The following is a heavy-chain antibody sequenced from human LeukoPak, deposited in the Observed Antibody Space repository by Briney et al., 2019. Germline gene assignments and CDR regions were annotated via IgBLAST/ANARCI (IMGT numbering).Heavy chain of an antibody. Sequence: ASVKVSCKASGYTFTSYDINWVRQATGQGLESIVCMNPNSGNTGYAQKFQGRVTMTRNTSISTAYMELSSLRSEDTAVYYCARAGYDSSGYHLIFDYWGQGTLVTVSS. CDR2: MNPNSGNT. CDR3: ARAGYDSSGYHLIFDY. D-gene: IGHD3-22*01. CDR1: GYTFTSYD. J-gene: IGHJ4*02. V-gene: IGHV1-8*01.